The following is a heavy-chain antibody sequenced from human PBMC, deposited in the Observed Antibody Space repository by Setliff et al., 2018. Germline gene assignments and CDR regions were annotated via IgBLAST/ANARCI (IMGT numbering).Heavy chain of an antibody. Sequence: ESGSYAVNPTQTLTLTCTFSGFSISTTGVGVGWIRQPPGKALEWLALIYWDDDQRYSPSLKSRLRITKDASKNQVVLTMTNMGPVDTATYYCAHDGRWSTIPLDYWGQGTRVTVSS. CDR2: IYWDDDQ. V-gene: IGHV2-5*02. D-gene: IGHD1-26*01. J-gene: IGHJ4*02. CDR1: GFSISTTGVG. CDR3: AHDGRWSTIPLDY.